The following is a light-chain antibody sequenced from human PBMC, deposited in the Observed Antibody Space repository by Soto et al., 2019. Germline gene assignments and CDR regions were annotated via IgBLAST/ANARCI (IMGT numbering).Light chain of an antibody. CDR3: SSYTSSSTLGV. V-gene: IGLV2-14*01. CDR2: EVS. CDR1: SSDVGGYNY. J-gene: IGLJ2*01. Sequence: QSALTQPASVSGSPGQSITISCTGTSSDVGGYNYVSWYQQHPGKAPKLMIYEVSNRPSGVSYRFSGSKSGNTASLTISGLPAEDEADYYCSSYTSSSTLGVFGGGTKLTVL.